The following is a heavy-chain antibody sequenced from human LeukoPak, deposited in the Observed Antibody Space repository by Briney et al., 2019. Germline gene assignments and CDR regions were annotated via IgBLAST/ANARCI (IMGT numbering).Heavy chain of an antibody. CDR3: ARQGINRDFDY. CDR1: GHNFINFY. J-gene: IGHJ4*02. V-gene: IGHV1-46*01. Sequence: ASVKVSCKASGHNFINFYVHWVRQAPGQGLEWLGTINPSGTSTTYAQNFQGRVTMTRNTSTSTVYMDLSSLRSEDTAVYFCARQGINRDFDYWGQGTLVTVSS. CDR2: INPSGTST. D-gene: IGHD2-15*01.